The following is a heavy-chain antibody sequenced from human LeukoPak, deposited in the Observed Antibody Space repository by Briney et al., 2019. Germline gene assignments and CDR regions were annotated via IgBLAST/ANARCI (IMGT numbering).Heavy chain of an antibody. CDR1: GYTFTGYY. J-gene: IGHJ4*02. CDR2: INPNSGGT. V-gene: IGHV1-2*06. D-gene: IGHD6-6*01. CDR3: ARPYSSSAFDY. Sequence: GASVKVSCKASGYTFTGYYMHWVRQAPGQGLEWMGRINPNSGGTKYAQKFQGRVTITRDTTISTASLELSRLRSDDTAVYYCARPYSSSAFDYWGQGTLVTVSS.